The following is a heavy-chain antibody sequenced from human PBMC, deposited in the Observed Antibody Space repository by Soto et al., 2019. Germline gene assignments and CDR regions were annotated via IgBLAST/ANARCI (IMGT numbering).Heavy chain of an antibody. Sequence: QVQLVESGGGVVQPGRSLRLSCAASGFTFSSYAMHWVRQAPGKGLEWVAVISCDGSNKYYADSVKGRFTISRDNSKNTLYLQMNSLRAEDTAVYYCARGIAAAYGMDVWGQGTTVTVSS. CDR2: ISCDGSNK. J-gene: IGHJ6*02. V-gene: IGHV3-30-3*01. D-gene: IGHD6-13*01. CDR3: ARGIAAAYGMDV. CDR1: GFTFSSYA.